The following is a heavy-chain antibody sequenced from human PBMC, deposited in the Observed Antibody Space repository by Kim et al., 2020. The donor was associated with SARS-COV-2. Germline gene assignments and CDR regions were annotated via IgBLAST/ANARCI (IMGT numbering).Heavy chain of an antibody. D-gene: IGHD2-21*02. J-gene: IGHJ6*02. Sequence: SVKVSCKASGGTFSSYAISWVRQAPGQGLEWMGGIIPIFGTANYAQKFQGRVTITADESASTAYMELSSLRSEDTAVYYCGGNGGNSGQPPPLHGMDVWGQGTTVTVSS. CDR1: GGTFSSYA. V-gene: IGHV1-69*13. CDR2: IIPIFGTA. CDR3: GGNGGNSGQPPPLHGMDV.